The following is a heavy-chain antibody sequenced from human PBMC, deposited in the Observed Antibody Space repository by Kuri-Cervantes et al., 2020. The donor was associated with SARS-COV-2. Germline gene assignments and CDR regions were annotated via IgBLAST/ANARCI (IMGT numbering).Heavy chain of an antibody. Sequence: SETLSLTCTVSGGSISSSSYYWGWIRQPPGKGLEWIGSIYYSGSTYYNPSLKSRVTISVDTSKNQLSLKLSSVTAADTAVYYCASGITDAFDIWGQGTMVTVSS. CDR1: GGSISSSSYY. J-gene: IGHJ3*02. V-gene: IGHV4-39*01. CDR3: ASGITDAFDI. CDR2: IYYSGST.